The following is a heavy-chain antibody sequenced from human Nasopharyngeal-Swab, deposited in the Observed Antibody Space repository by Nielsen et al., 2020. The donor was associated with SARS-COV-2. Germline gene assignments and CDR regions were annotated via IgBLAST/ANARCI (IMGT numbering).Heavy chain of an antibody. V-gene: IGHV4-30-4*01. D-gene: IGHD3-10*01. J-gene: IGHJ4*02. Sequence: RQAPGKGLEWIGCIYYSGSTYYNPSLKSRVTISVDTSKNQFSLKLSSVTAADTAVYYCARDSPRGVISYWGQGTLVTVSS. CDR3: ARDSPRGVISY. CDR2: IYYSGST.